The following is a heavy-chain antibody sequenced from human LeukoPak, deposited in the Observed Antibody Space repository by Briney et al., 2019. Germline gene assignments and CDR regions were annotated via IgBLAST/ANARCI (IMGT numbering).Heavy chain of an antibody. V-gene: IGHV1-69*04. CDR2: IIPILGIA. CDR3: AREAESRFDP. CDR1: GGTFSSYA. J-gene: IGHJ5*02. Sequence: GSSVKVSCKASGGTFSSYAISWVRQAPGQGLEWMGRIIPILGIANYAQKFQGRVTITADKSTSTAYMELSSLRSEDAAVYYCAREAESRFDPWGQGTLVTVSS. D-gene: IGHD2/OR15-2a*01.